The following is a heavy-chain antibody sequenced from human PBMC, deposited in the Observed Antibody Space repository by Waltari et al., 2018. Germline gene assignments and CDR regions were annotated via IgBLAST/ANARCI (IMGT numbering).Heavy chain of an antibody. CDR1: GYSFTSYW. J-gene: IGHJ6*02. D-gene: IGHD4-17*01. Sequence: EVQLVQSGADVKKPGESLKISCKGSGYSFTSYWIGWVRQMPGTGLEWMGITHPADSDTRYSPSFQGQVTIAADKSISTAYLQWSSLKASDTAMYYCARHDYGDYWDKYYYYGMDVWGQGTTVTVSS. CDR3: ARHDYGDYWDKYYYYGMDV. V-gene: IGHV5-51*01. CDR2: THPADSDT.